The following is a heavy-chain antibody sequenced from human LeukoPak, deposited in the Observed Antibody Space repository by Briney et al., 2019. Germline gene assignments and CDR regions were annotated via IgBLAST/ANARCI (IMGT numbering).Heavy chain of an antibody. CDR1: GFTFSSYT. J-gene: IGHJ4*02. D-gene: IGHD3-3*01. CDR2: ISYDGSNK. CDR3: AKDLQPFWSGYDY. Sequence: GGSLRLSCVASGFTFSSYTMHWVRQAPGKGLEWVAVISYDGSNKYYADSVKGRFTISRDNSKNTLYLQMNSLRAEDTAMCYCAKDLQPFWSGYDYWGQGTLVTVSS. V-gene: IGHV3-30-3*01.